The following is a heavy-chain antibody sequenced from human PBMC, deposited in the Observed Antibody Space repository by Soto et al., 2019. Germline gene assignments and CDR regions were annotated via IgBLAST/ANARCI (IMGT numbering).Heavy chain of an antibody. J-gene: IGHJ3*02. CDR3: ARDRTVTTFAFDI. Sequence: GGSLRLSCAASGFTFSDYYMSWIRQAPGKGLEWVSYISSSSSYTNYADSVKGRFTISRDNAKNSLYLQMNSPRAEDTAVYYCARDRTVTTFAFDIWGQGTMVTVSS. CDR2: ISSSSSYT. CDR1: GFTFSDYY. D-gene: IGHD4-4*01. V-gene: IGHV3-11*06.